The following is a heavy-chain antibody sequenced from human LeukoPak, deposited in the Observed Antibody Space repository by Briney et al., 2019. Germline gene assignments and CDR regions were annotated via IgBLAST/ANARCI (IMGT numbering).Heavy chain of an antibody. V-gene: IGHV3-7*05. CDR1: GFTFSNAW. Sequence: GGSLRLSCAASGFTFSNAWMGWVRQAPGKGLEWVANIKQDGSEKYYVDSVKGRFTISRDNAKNSLYLQMNSLRAEDTAVYYCARLMRGYSYGFIDYWGQGTLVTVSS. CDR2: IKQDGSEK. D-gene: IGHD5-18*01. CDR3: ARLMRGYSYGFIDY. J-gene: IGHJ4*02.